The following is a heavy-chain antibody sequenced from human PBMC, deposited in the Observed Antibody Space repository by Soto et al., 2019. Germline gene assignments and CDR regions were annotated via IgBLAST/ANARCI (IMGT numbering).Heavy chain of an antibody. CDR1: GGSITTYY. Sequence: SETLSLTCTVSGGSITTYYLSWIRQPPGKGLEWIGEINYSGSTNYNPSLKSRITISVDTSKNQFSLKLTSVTAADTAVYYCARDKITGLFDYWGQGTLVTVSS. CDR2: INYSGST. D-gene: IGHD2-8*02. CDR3: ARDKITGLFDY. V-gene: IGHV4-59*12. J-gene: IGHJ4*02.